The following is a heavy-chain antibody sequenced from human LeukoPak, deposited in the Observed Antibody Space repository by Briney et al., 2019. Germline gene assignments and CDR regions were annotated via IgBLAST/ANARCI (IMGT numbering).Heavy chain of an antibody. Sequence: PSETLSLTCTVSGGSISSYYCSWIRQPPGKGLEWIGYIDYSGSAKYNPSLQSRVTISVDTSKNQFSLKLSSVTAADTAVYYCAREISNWSPFFEYWGQGTPVTVSS. V-gene: IGHV4-59*01. J-gene: IGHJ4*02. CDR1: GGSISSYY. CDR3: AREISNWSPFFEY. D-gene: IGHD6-13*01. CDR2: IDYSGSA.